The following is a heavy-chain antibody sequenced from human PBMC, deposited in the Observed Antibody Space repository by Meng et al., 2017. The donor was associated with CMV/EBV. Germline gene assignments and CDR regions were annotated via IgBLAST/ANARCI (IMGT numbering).Heavy chain of an antibody. V-gene: IGHV4-34*01. CDR1: FSGYY. Sequence: FSGYYWSWIRQPPGKGLEWIGGINHSGSTNYNPSLKSRVTISVDTSKNQFSLKLSSVTAADTAVYYCARGWGADIVVVPAAQKIFDYWGQGTLVTVSS. D-gene: IGHD2-2*01. CDR2: INHSGST. J-gene: IGHJ4*02. CDR3: ARGWGADIVVVPAAQKIFDY.